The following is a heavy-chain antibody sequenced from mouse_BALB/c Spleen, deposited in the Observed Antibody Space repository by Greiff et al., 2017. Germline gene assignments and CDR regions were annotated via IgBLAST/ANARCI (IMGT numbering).Heavy chain of an antibody. CDR3: ARGEGWDGGAWFAY. CDR2: INPGSGGT. V-gene: IGHV1-54*03. D-gene: IGHD4-1*01. CDR1: GYAFTNYL. J-gene: IGHJ3*01. Sequence: QVQLQQSGAELVRPGTSVKVSCKASGYAFTNYLIEWVKQRPGQGLEWIGVINPGSGGTNNNEKFKGKATVTADKSSSTAYVQLSSLTYDDTAVYFGARGEGWDGGAWFAYWGQGTLVTVSA.